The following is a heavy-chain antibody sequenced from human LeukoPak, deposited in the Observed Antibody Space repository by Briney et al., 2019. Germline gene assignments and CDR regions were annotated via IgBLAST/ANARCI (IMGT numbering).Heavy chain of an antibody. CDR1: GFTFNSFP. Sequence: GRPLRLSCAASGFTFNSFPMHWVRQAPGKGLEWVGLISFDGSDKSYADSVEGGFTISRDNSKNTLYLQMNSLRAEDTAVYYCAKGGYCSGGSCYGLFDYWGQGTLVTVSS. CDR3: AKGGYCSGGSCYGLFDY. V-gene: IGHV3-30*04. D-gene: IGHD2-15*01. CDR2: ISFDGSDK. J-gene: IGHJ4*02.